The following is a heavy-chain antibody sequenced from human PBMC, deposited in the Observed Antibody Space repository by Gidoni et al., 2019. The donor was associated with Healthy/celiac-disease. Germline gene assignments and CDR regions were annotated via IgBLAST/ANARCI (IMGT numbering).Heavy chain of an antibody. CDR3: ARDSPPTYYYDSSGSGYFDY. J-gene: IGHJ4*02. Sequence: ISYDGSNKYYADSVKGRFTISRDNSKNTLYLQMNSLRAEDTAVYYCARDSPPTYYYDSSGSGYFDYWGQGTLVTVSS. CDR2: ISYDGSNK. V-gene: IGHV3-30-3*01. D-gene: IGHD3-22*01.